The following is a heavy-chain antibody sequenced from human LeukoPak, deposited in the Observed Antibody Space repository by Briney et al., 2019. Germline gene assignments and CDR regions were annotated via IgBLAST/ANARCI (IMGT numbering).Heavy chain of an antibody. J-gene: IGHJ4*02. CDR1: GFTFSSYA. CDR2: ISSNGGST. Sequence: PGGSLRLSCAASGFTFSSYAMHWVRQAPGKGLEYVSAISSNGGSTYYANSVKGRFTISRDNSKNTLYLQMGSLRAEDMAVYYCARESGSQVATKPSDYWGQGTLVTVSS. CDR3: ARESGSQVATKPSDY. V-gene: IGHV3-64*01. D-gene: IGHD5-12*01.